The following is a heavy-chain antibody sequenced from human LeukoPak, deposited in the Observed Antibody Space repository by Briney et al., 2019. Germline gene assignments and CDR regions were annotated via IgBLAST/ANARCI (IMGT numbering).Heavy chain of an antibody. D-gene: IGHD3-22*01. CDR3: AKDANYYDSSGYFIPFDY. J-gene: IGHJ4*02. V-gene: IGHV3-23*01. Sequence: PGGSRRLSCSASGFTFSRFAMTWVRQVPGRGLEWDSTISGNGHQTYYADSVKGRFSVSRDNSKNILYLQMDSLRADDSALYYCAKDANYYDSSGYFIPFDYWGRGTLVTVSS. CDR2: ISGNGHQT. CDR1: GFTFSRFA.